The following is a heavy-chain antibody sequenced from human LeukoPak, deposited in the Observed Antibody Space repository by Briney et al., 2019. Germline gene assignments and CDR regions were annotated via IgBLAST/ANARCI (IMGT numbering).Heavy chain of an antibody. J-gene: IGHJ6*02. CDR1: GGSISSGGYY. V-gene: IGHV4-30-2*01. CDR2: IYHSGST. Sequence: SQTLSLTCTVSGGSISSGGYYWSWIRQPPGKGLEWIGYIYHSGSTYYNPSLKSRVTISLDTSKNQFSLKLNSVTAADTAVYYCAREMGYSTSSLRMDVWGQGTTVTVSS. CDR3: AREMGYSTSSLRMDV. D-gene: IGHD6-13*01.